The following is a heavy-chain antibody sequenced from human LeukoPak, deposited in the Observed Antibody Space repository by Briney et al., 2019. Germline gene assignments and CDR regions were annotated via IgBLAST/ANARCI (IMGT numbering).Heavy chain of an antibody. V-gene: IGHV4-59*01. CDR3: ARFVDDFSNSGWFDP. D-gene: IGHD4-11*01. J-gene: IGHJ5*02. CDR2: VYYSGNT. CDR1: GGSISSYY. Sequence: SETLSFTCTVSGGSISSYYWSWIRQPPGKGLEWIGYVYYSGNTNYNPSLKNRVTISVDTSKYQFSLKLSSVTAADTAVYYCARFVDDFSNSGWFDPWGQGTLVTVSS.